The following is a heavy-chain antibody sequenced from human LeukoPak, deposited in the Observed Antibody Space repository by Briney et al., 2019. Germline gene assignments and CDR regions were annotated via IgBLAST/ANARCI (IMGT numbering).Heavy chain of an antibody. Sequence: SETLSLTCTVSGGSISSSSYYWGWIRQPPGKGLEWIGSIYYSGSTYYNPSLKSRVTISVDTSKNQFSLKLSSVTAADTAVYYCARDMVRGVIGNYYYYGMDVWGQGTTVTVSS. J-gene: IGHJ6*02. CDR2: IYYSGST. CDR1: GGSISSSSYY. CDR3: ARDMVRGVIGNYYYYGMDV. D-gene: IGHD3-10*01. V-gene: IGHV4-39*07.